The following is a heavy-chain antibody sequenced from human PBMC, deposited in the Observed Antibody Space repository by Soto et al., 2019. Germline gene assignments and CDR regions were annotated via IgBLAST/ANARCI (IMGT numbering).Heavy chain of an antibody. CDR1: GYTFTGYY. J-gene: IGHJ6*02. Sequence: GASVKVSCKASGYTFTGYYMHWVRQAPGQGLEWMGWISAYNGNTNYAQKLQGRVTMTTDTSTSTAYMELRSLRSDDTAVYYCARENGQLNYYYYGMDVWGQGTTVTVSS. V-gene: IGHV1-18*04. CDR3: ARENGQLNYYYYGMDV. D-gene: IGHD1-1*01. CDR2: ISAYNGNT.